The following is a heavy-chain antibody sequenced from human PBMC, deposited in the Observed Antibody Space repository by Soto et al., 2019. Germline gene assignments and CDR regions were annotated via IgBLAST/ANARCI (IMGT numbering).Heavy chain of an antibody. CDR3: ARAGYNIDY. CDR1: GGSISSYY. CDR2: VYYTGST. Sequence: TSETLSLTCTVSGGSISSYYWSWIRQPPGKGLEWIGYVYYTGSTNYNPSLKSRVTISVDTSKNQFSLKLSSVTAADTAVYYCARAGYNIDYWGQGTLVTVSS. V-gene: IGHV4-59*01. J-gene: IGHJ4*02. D-gene: IGHD5-12*01.